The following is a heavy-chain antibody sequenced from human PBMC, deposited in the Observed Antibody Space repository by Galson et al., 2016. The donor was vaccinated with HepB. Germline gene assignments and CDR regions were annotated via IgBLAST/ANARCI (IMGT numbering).Heavy chain of an antibody. V-gene: IGHV4-61*01. CDR1: GGSVRSSSYY. Sequence: ETLSLTCTVSGGSVRSSSYYWSWIRQPPGKGLEWIGYLYYSGSTNYNPSLKNRVTISVDTSNNQFSLKLTSVTAADTAVYYCARGDNPDYGDYASAYYYMDVWGKGTTVTVSS. D-gene: IGHD4-17*01. CDR3: ARGDNPDYGDYASAYYYMDV. J-gene: IGHJ6*03. CDR2: LYYSGST.